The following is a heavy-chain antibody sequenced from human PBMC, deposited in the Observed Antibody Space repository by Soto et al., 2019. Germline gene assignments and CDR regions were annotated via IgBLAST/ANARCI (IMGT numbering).Heavy chain of an antibody. CDR1: GFTFSSYG. CDR3: AKDRLRGGFLTTATTNGMDV. J-gene: IGHJ6*02. CDR2: ISYDGSNK. D-gene: IGHD1-26*01. Sequence: QPVVSLRLSCAASGFTFSSYGMHWVRQAPGKGLEWVALISYDGSNKYYVDSVKGRFTISRDNSKNTLFLQMNSLRAGDTAVYYCAKDRLRGGFLTTATTNGMDVWGQGNTVTVSS. V-gene: IGHV3-30*18.